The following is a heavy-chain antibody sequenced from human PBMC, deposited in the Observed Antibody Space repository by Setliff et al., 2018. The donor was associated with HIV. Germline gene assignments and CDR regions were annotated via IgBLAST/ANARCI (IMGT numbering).Heavy chain of an antibody. J-gene: IGHJ3*02. Sequence: PGGSLRLSCAASGFTFDDYAMHWVRQSPGKGLEWVSGISWNSGSLGYADSVKGRVTISRDNAKKSLYLQMNSLRAEDMALYYCVKDIGAYYYDNSGYNAFHIWGQGTKVTVSS. CDR2: ISWNSGSL. CDR1: GFTFDDYA. V-gene: IGHV3-9*03. CDR3: VKDIGAYYYDNSGYNAFHI. D-gene: IGHD3-22*01.